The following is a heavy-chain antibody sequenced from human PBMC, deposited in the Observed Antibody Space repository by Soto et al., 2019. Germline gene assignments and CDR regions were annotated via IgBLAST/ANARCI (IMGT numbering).Heavy chain of an antibody. CDR2: IYYSGST. D-gene: IGHD6-13*01. CDR3: ARPKTIGAAAGRGWFDP. CDR1: GGSISSYY. Sequence: PSETLSLTCTVSGGSISSYYWSWIRQPPGKGLEWIGYIYYSGSTNYNPSLKGRLIISVDPSKNQFSLKLNSVTAADMALYYCARPKTIGAAAGRGWFDPWGQGTLVTAPQ. J-gene: IGHJ5*02. V-gene: IGHV4-59*08.